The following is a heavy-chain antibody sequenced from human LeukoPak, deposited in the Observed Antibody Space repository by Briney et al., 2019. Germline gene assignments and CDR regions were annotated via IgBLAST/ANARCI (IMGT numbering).Heavy chain of an antibody. J-gene: IGHJ3*02. V-gene: IGHV4-39*01. CDR1: GGSISSSSYY. D-gene: IGHD1-14*01. Sequence: PSETLSLTCTVSGGSISSSSYYWAWIRQPPGKGLEWIGSIYNSGSTSYNPSLKSRVTLSLDTSKNQFSLRLTSVTAADTAVYYCARNISGLGLYSHHAYDPAGAFDIWGQGTLVTVSS. CDR3: ARNISGLGLYSHHAYDPAGAFDI. CDR2: IYNSGST.